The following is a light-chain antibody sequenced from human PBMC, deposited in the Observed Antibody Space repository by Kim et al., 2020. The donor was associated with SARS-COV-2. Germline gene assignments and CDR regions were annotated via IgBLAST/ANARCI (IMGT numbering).Light chain of an antibody. J-gene: IGKJ2*01. Sequence: SASVGDRVTIPCRASQRIGTHLNWYQQKPGRAPNLLIYAASTLQSGVPSRFNGSASGTDFTLTFSSLQPEDFATYYCQQSYSFPYTFGQGTTLEI. CDR2: AAS. CDR3: QQSYSFPYT. CDR1: QRIGTH. V-gene: IGKV1-39*01.